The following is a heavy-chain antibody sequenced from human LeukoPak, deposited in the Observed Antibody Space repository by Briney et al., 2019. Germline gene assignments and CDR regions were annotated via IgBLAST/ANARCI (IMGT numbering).Heavy chain of an antibody. CDR1: GGSISSRTYY. J-gene: IGHJ4*02. V-gene: IGHV4-39*07. D-gene: IGHD6-13*01. Sequence: PSETLSLTCTVSGGSISSRTYYWGWIRQAPGKGLEWIGSIYYTGGTYDNPPLKSRVTISLDTSKNQFSLSLSSVTAADAAVYYCSGERAGTIIDYWGQGTLVTVSS. CDR2: IYYTGGT. CDR3: SGERAGTIIDY.